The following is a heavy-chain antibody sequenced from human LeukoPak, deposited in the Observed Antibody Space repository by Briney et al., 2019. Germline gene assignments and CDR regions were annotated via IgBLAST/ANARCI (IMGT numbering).Heavy chain of an antibody. CDR3: ARVKGGKSFSGRYFDY. CDR2: ISSSGSTI. J-gene: IGHJ4*02. Sequence: GGSLRLSCAASGFTFSSYEMNWVRQAPGKGLEWVSYISSSGSTIYYADSVKGRFTISRDNAKNSLYLQMNSLRAEDTAVYYCARVKGGKSFSGRYFDYWGQGTLVTVSS. V-gene: IGHV3-48*03. D-gene: IGHD4-23*01. CDR1: GFTFSSYE.